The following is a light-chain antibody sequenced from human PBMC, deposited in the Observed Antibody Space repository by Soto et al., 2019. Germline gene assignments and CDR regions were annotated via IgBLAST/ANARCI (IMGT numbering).Light chain of an antibody. CDR2: EGS. V-gene: IGLV2-23*01. CDR3: CSYAGSYTYV. J-gene: IGLJ1*01. CDR1: SSDVGSYNL. Sequence: QCVLTQPASVSGSPGQSITISCTGTSSDVGSYNLVSWYQQHPGKAPKLMIYEGSKRPSGVSNRFSGSKSGNTASLTISGLQAEDEADYYCCSYAGSYTYVFGTGTKVTVL.